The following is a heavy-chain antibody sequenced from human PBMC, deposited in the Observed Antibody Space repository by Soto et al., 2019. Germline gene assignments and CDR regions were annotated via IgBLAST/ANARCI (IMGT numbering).Heavy chain of an antibody. CDR2: IYYSGST. CDR1: GASIGSGSYY. J-gene: IGHJ5*02. Sequence: PSETLSLTCTVSGASIGSGSYYWSWIRQYPGEGLVWIGYIYYSGSTYYNPSLKSRVTISVDTSKNQFSLKLSSVTAADTAVYYCARGSRFLEWLLGWFDPWGQGTLVTVSS. V-gene: IGHV4-31*03. CDR3: ARGSRFLEWLLGWFDP. D-gene: IGHD3-3*01.